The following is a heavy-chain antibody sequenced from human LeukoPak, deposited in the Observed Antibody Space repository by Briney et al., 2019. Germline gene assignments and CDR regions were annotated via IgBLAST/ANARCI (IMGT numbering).Heavy chain of an antibody. CDR3: ARDNDIVVVPAAINYYGMDV. CDR1: GFIFSSYA. D-gene: IGHD2-2*02. CDR2: ISGGGSTT. J-gene: IGHJ6*02. V-gene: IGHV3-23*01. Sequence: GGSLRLSCAASGFIFSSYAMNWVRQAPGKGLEWVAVISGGGSTTIYADSVKGRFTISRDNSRNTLYLQMNSLRAEDTAVYYCARDNDIVVVPAAINYYGMDVWGQGTTVTVSS.